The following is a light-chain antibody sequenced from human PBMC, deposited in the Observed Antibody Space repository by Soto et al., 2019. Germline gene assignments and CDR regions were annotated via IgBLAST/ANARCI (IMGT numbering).Light chain of an antibody. V-gene: IGKV3-11*01. J-gene: IGKJ1*01. CDR2: LTS. CDR3: HQRQSWPRT. CDR1: QAVNTI. Sequence: EIVLTQSPATLSSFPGDRVTLSCRASQAVNTILAWYQHKPGQAPRLLIYLTSNRAAGIPARFSGSGSGTDFTRTISDVEPADFAVYYCHQRQSWPRTFGQGTKVDIK.